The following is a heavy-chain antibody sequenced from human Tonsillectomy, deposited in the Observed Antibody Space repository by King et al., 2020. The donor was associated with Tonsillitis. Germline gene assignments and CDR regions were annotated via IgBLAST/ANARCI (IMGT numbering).Heavy chain of an antibody. V-gene: IGHV1-18*01. J-gene: IGHJ4*02. Sequence: VQLVESGAEVKKPGASVKVSCKASGYTFTSFGISWLRQAPGQGPQYMGWISPHNGNTNYPQKFQGRVTMTTDTSTSTAYMELRSLRSYDTAVYYCALRTGTYPYYFDFWGQGTLVTVSS. CDR1: GYTFTSFG. CDR2: ISPHNGNT. D-gene: IGHD1-26*01. CDR3: ALRTGTYPYYFDF.